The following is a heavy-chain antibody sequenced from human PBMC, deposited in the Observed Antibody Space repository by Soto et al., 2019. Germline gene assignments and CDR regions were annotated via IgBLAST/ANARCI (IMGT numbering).Heavy chain of an antibody. J-gene: IGHJ6*03. D-gene: IGHD3-10*01. CDR1: GYTFTSYD. Sequence: ASVKVSCKASGYTFTSYDINWVRQATGQGLEWMGWMNPNSGNTGYAQKFQGRVTMTRNTSISTAYMELSSLRSEDTAVYYCARSGSGSSPGQPSPIWYYYYMDVWGKGTTVTVSS. V-gene: IGHV1-8*01. CDR3: ARSGSGSSPGQPSPIWYYYYMDV. CDR2: MNPNSGNT.